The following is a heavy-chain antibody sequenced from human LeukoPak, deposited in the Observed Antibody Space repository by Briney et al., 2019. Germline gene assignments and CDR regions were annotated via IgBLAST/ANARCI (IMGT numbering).Heavy chain of an antibody. D-gene: IGHD2-2*01. CDR2: INPNSGGT. CDR3: ARDHCSSTSCYAYFDY. CDR1: GHTFTGYY. J-gene: IGHJ4*02. V-gene: IGHV1-2*02. Sequence: ASVKVSCKASGHTFTGYYMHWVRQAPGQGLEWMGWINPNSGGTNYAQKFQGRVTMTRDTSISTAYMELSRLRSDDTAVYYCARDHCSSTSCYAYFDYWGQGTLVTVSS.